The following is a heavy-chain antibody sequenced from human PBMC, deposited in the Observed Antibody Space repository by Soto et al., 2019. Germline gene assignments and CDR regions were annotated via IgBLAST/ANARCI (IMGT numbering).Heavy chain of an antibody. V-gene: IGHV4-39*01. CDR1: GGSISSSSYY. CDR3: ARLQLAYYYYYMDV. J-gene: IGHJ6*03. CDR2: IYYSGST. D-gene: IGHD5-18*01. Sequence: SETLSLTCTVSGGSISSSSYYWGWLRQPPGKGLEWIGSIYYSGSTYYNPSLKSRVTISVDTSKNQFSLKLSSVTAADTAVYYCARLQLAYYYYYMDVWGKRTTVTVSS.